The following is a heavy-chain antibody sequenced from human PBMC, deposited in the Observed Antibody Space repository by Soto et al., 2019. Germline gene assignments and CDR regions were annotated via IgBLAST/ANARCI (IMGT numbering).Heavy chain of an antibody. CDR1: GFTFSSYG. CDR3: AKVGPDGYYYDSSGYYPPGY. V-gene: IGHV3-30*18. J-gene: IGHJ4*02. Sequence: SLRLSCAASGFTFSSYGMHWVRQAPGKGLWWVAVISYDGSNKYYADSVKGRFTISRDNSKNTLYLQMNSLRAEDTAVYYCAKVGPDGYYYDSSGYYPPGYWGQGTLVTVSS. CDR2: ISYDGSNK. D-gene: IGHD3-22*01.